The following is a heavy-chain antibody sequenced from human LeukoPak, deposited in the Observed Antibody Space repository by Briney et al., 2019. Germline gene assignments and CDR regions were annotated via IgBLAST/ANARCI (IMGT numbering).Heavy chain of an antibody. V-gene: IGHV3-23*01. CDR3: AKDRAWVFDY. D-gene: IGHD1-26*01. CDR2: ITASDNTA. Sequence: PGESLRLSCTASGFAFDNYGMSWIRQAPGRGLEWVAAITASDNTAYYADFAKGRFTISRDSSKNTLYLQMNSLRAEDTAIYYCAKDRAWVFDYWGQGTLVTVSS. CDR1: GFAFDNYG. J-gene: IGHJ4*02.